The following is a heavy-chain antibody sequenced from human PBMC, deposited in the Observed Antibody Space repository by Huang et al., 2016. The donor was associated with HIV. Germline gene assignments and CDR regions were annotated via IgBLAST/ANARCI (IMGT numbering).Heavy chain of an antibody. CDR2: ISHSGST. CDR3: ARERMMSWLDDHDAFDI. J-gene: IGHJ3*02. CDR1: GGSFSGYY. D-gene: IGHD1-1*01. Sequence: QVQLQQWGAGLLKPSETLSLTCAVYGGSFSGYYWSWIRKSPGKGLEWIGEISHSGSTNYTPSRKSRLTISVDTSKNQFSLKLSSVTAADTAVYYCARERMMSWLDDHDAFDIWGQGTMVTVSS. V-gene: IGHV4-34*01.